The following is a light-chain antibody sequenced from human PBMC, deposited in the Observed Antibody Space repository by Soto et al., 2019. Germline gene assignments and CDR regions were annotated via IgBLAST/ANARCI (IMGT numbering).Light chain of an antibody. CDR3: QQYNSYRT. J-gene: IGKJ1*01. CDR2: EAS. Sequence: DIQMTQSPFSLSASVGDRVTITCRASESVSSRLAWYQQKPGKAPKLLISEASSVESGVPSRFSGSGSGTEFTLTISSLQPDDFATYYCQQYNSYRTFGQGTEVEMK. V-gene: IGKV1-5*03. CDR1: ESVSSR.